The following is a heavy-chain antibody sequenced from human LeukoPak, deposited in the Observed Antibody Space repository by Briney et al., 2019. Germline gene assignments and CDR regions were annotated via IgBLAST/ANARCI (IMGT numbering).Heavy chain of an antibody. D-gene: IGHD3-10*01. CDR1: GYSISSGYY. V-gene: IGHV4-38-2*02. Sequence: SSETLSLTCTVSGYSISSGYYWGWIRQPPGKGLEWIGSIYHSGSTYYNPSLKSRVTISVDTSKNQFSLKLSSVTAADTAVYYCAGGVVRGVIRSRPNWFDPWGQGTLVTVSS. CDR2: IYHSGST. J-gene: IGHJ5*02. CDR3: AGGVVRGVIRSRPNWFDP.